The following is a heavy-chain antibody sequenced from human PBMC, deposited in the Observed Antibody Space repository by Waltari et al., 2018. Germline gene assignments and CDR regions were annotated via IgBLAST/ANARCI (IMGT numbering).Heavy chain of an antibody. D-gene: IGHD6-6*01. V-gene: IGHV4-39*07. CDR3: ARGLGSSSSYYYYYYMDV. J-gene: IGHJ6*03. CDR1: GGSISSSSYY. CDR2: IYYSGST. Sequence: QLQLQESGPGLVKPSETLSLTCTVSGGSISSSSYYWGWIRQPPGQGLEWIGSIYYSGSTYYNPSLKSRVTISVDTSKNQFSLKLSSVTAADTAVYYCARGLGSSSSYYYYYYMDVWGKGTTVTISS.